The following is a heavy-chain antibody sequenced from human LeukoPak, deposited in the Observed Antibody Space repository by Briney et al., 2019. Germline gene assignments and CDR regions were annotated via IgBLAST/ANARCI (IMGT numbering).Heavy chain of an antibody. Sequence: GASVKVSCKASGYTFTGYYMHWVRRAPGQGLEWMGWINPNSGGTNYAQKLQGRVTMTTDTSTSTAYMELRSLRSDDTAVYYCARDLHLWFGPPGYWGQGTLVTVSS. CDR2: INPNSGGT. V-gene: IGHV1-2*02. D-gene: IGHD3-10*01. CDR3: ARDLHLWFGPPGY. CDR1: GYTFTGYY. J-gene: IGHJ4*02.